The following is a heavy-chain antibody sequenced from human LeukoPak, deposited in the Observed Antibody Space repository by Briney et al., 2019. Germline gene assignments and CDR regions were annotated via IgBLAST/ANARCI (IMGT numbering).Heavy chain of an antibody. J-gene: IGHJ5*02. CDR3: ARQDIVLMVYAPGGFDP. CDR1: SYSISSGYY. V-gene: IGHV4-38-2*01. Sequence: PSETLSITCAVSSYSISSGYYWGWIRQPPRKGLEWIGTIYHSGSTYYNPSLKSRVTISVDTSKNQFSLKLSSVTAADTAVYYCARQDIVLMVYAPGGFDPWGQGTLVTVSS. D-gene: IGHD2-8*01. CDR2: IYHSGST.